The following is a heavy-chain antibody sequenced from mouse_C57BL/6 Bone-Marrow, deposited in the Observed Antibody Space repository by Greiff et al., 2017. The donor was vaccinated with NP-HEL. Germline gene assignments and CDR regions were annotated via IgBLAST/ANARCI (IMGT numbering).Heavy chain of an antibody. V-gene: IGHV1-4*01. CDR3: ARGYYSNYVTWFAY. CDR1: GYTFTSYT. Sequence: VKLVESGAELARPGASVKMSCKASGYTFTSYTMHWVKQRPGQGLEWIGYINPSSGYTKYNQKFKDKATLTADKSSSTAYMQLSSLTSEDSAVYYCARGYYSNYVTWFAYWGQGTLVTVSA. CDR2: INPSSGYT. D-gene: IGHD2-5*01. J-gene: IGHJ3*01.